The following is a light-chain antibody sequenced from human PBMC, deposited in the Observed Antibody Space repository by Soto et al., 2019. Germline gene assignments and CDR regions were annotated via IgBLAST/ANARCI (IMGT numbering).Light chain of an antibody. J-gene: IGKJ1*01. CDR2: GAS. CDR3: QQYGSSPRT. V-gene: IGKV3-15*01. Sequence: EIVMTQSPATLSVYPGERATLSCRASQSVNSKLAWYQQKPGRAPRLLIYGASTRATGIPARFSGSGSGTEFTLTISRLEPEDFAVYYCQQYGSSPRTFGQGTKVDIK. CDR1: QSVNSK.